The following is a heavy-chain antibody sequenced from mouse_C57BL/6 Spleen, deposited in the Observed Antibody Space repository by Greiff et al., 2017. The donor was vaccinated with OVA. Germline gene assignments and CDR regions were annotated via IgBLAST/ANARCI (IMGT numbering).Heavy chain of an antibody. Sequence: QVQLQQPGAELVKPGASVKLSCKASGYTFTSYWMQWVKQRPGQGLEWIGEIDPSDSYTNSNQKFKGKATLTVDTSSRPAYMQLSSLAAGDSAVYYCARRSYGSSYDARDYWGQGTSVTVSS. J-gene: IGHJ4*01. CDR1: GYTFTSYW. CDR2: IDPSDSYT. CDR3: ARRSYGSSYDARDY. D-gene: IGHD1-1*01. V-gene: IGHV1-50*01.